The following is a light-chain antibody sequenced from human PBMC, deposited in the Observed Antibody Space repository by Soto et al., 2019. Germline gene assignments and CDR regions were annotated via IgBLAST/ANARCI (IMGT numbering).Light chain of an antibody. CDR3: QQSSFSPLT. Sequence: EIVLTQSPGTLSLSPGEMATLSCRASQDVVNNYLAWFQQKPGQAPRLLVQGESNRAAGIPDRFSGSGSATDFTLTSSRLEPEDFAVYYCQQSSFSPLTFGGGTRIEI. CDR2: GES. J-gene: IGKJ4*01. V-gene: IGKV3-20*01. CDR1: QDVVNNY.